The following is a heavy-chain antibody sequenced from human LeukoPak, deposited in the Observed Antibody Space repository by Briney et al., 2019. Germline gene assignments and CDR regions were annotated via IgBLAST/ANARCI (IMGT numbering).Heavy chain of an antibody. D-gene: IGHD4-17*01. CDR2: IYHSGST. J-gene: IGHJ5*02. CDR3: ARVGGHDYGDRRFDP. CDR1: GYSISSGYN. V-gene: IGHV4-38-2*02. Sequence: SETLSLTCTVSGYSISSGYNWGWLRPPPGKGLEWLGSIYHSGSTYYNPSLKSRVTISVDTSKNQFSLKLSSVTAADTAVYYCARVGGHDYGDRRFDPWGQGTLVTVSS.